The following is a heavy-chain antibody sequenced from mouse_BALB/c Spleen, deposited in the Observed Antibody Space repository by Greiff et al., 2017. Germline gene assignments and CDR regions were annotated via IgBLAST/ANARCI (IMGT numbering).Heavy chain of an antibody. CDR3: TRDGYDEDY. Sequence: QVQLQQSGAELVKPGASVKMSCKASGYTFTSYWMHWVKQRPGQGLEWIGVIDPSDSYTSYNQKFKGKATLTVDTSSSTAYMQLSSLTSEDSAVYYCTRDGYDEDYWGQGTTLTVSS. CDR2: IDPSDSYT. D-gene: IGHD2-2*01. CDR1: GYTFTSYW. J-gene: IGHJ2*01. V-gene: IGHV1S127*01.